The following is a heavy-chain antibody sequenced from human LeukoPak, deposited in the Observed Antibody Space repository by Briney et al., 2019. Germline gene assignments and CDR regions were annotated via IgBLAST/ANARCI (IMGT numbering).Heavy chain of an antibody. J-gene: IGHJ3*02. CDR1: GDSITSFY. CDR3: ARGGYTYGFDDFDI. V-gene: IGHV4-59*01. CDR2: IYYSGST. D-gene: IGHD5-18*01. Sequence: SETLSLTCTVSGDSITSFYWSWIRQPPGKGLEWIGYIYYSGSTNYKPSLKSRVTISVDTSKNQFSLILSSVTAADTAVYYCARGGYTYGFDDFDIWGQGTMVTVSS.